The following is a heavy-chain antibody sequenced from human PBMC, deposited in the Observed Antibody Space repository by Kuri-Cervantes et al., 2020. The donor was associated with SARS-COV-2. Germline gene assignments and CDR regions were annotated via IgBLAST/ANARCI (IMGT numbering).Heavy chain of an antibody. V-gene: IGHV4-38-2*01. CDR3: GRAVGRYYSDSSGYFGS. Sequence: SETLSLTCVASRYSITNGYFWGWIRQPPGKGLEWIGSIYHSGNTYQNPSLKSRVSISVDTSKNQSSLKRTSVTAADTAIYYCGRAVGRYYSDSSGYFGSWGQGTLVTVSS. J-gene: IGHJ4*02. D-gene: IGHD3-22*01. CDR2: IYHSGNT. CDR1: RYSITNGYF.